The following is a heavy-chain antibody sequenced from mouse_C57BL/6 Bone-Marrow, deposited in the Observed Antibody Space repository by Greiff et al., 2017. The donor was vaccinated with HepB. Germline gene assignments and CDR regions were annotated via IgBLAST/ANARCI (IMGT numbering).Heavy chain of an antibody. V-gene: IGHV1-7*01. CDR2: INPSSGYT. D-gene: IGHD2-5*01. CDR1: GYTFTSYW. Sequence: VQLQQSGAELAKPGASVKLSCKASGYTFTSYWMHWVKHRPGQGLDWIGYINPSSGYTKYTQKFKDKATLPADKSSSTAYMQLSSLTYEDSTVYYCTTYYSNDYWGEGTTLTVSS. CDR3: TTYYSNDY. J-gene: IGHJ2*01.